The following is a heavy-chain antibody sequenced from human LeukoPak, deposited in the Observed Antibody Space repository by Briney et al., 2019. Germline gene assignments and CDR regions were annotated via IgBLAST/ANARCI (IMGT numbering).Heavy chain of an antibody. CDR2: INWNGGST. CDR1: GFTFDDYG. V-gene: IGHV3-20*04. Sequence: GGSLRLSCAASGFTFDDYGMSWVRQAPGKGLEWVSGINWNGGSTGCADSVKGRFTISRDNAKNSLYLQMNSLRAEDTALYYCARVAYYYDSSGSFDYWGQGTLVTVSS. D-gene: IGHD3-22*01. J-gene: IGHJ4*02. CDR3: ARVAYYYDSSGSFDY.